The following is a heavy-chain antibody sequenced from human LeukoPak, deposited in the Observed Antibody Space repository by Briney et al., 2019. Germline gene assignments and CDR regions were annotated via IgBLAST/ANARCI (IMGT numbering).Heavy chain of an antibody. V-gene: IGHV1-24*01. CDR2: FDPEDGET. D-gene: IGHD3-22*01. J-gene: IGHJ5*02. Sequence: ASVKVSYKVSGYTLTALSMHWVRQAPGKGLEWMGGFDPEDGETIFSQKLQGRVTMTEDTSTDTAYMELSSLRSEDTAVYYCVDPYSYDCSGYYVPWGQGTLVTVSS. CDR1: GYTLTALS. CDR3: VDPYSYDCSGYYVP.